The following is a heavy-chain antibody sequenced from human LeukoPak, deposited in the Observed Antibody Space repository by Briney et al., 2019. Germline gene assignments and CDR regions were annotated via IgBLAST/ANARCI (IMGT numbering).Heavy chain of an antibody. CDR3: THPPSGILTGFDPIFFSY. J-gene: IGHJ4*02. CDR1: GGTFSSYA. CDR2: IIPIFGTA. V-gene: IGHV1-69*13. Sequence: GASVKVSCKASGGTFSSYAISWVRQAPGQGLEWMGGIIPIFGTANYVQKFQGRVTITADESTSTAYMELSSLRSEDTAVYYCTHPPSGILTGFDPIFFSYWGQGTLVTVSS. D-gene: IGHD3-9*01.